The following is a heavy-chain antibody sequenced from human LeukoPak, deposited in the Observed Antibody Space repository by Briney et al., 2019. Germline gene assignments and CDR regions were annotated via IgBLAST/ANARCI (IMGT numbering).Heavy chain of an antibody. CDR1: GGTFSSYA. D-gene: IGHD2-2*01. CDR3: ARGRGLGYCSSTSCYFWYFDL. Sequence: VKVSCKASGGTFSSYAISWVRQAPGQGLEWMGGIIPIFGTANYAQKFQGRVTITADESTSTAYMELSSLRSEDTAVYYCARGRGLGYCSSTSCYFWYFDLWGRGTLVTVSS. CDR2: IIPIFGTA. V-gene: IGHV1-69*13. J-gene: IGHJ2*01.